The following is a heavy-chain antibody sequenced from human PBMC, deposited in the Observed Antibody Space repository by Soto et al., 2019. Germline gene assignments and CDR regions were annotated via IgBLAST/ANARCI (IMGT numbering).Heavy chain of an antibody. Sequence: EVHLLESGGALAQPGGSLRLSCAASGFTFSSHAINWVRQAPGKGLEWVSGISAGGGDRYYADSVKGRFTISRDTSNNTVHLQMNSPRVEDTAVYYCARDQSPRVEGGMVGDHWGQGTLVTVSS. CDR2: ISAGGGDR. CDR1: GFTFSSHA. V-gene: IGHV3-23*01. CDR3: ARDQSPRVEGGMVGDH. D-gene: IGHD2-15*01. J-gene: IGHJ5*02.